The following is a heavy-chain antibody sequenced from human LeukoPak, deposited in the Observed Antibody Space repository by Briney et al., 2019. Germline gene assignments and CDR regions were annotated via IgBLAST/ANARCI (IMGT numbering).Heavy chain of an antibody. CDR1: RFTFSSYS. D-gene: IGHD3-3*01. J-gene: IGHJ6*03. Sequence: GGSLRLSCAASRFTFSSYSMNWVRQAPGKGLEWVSYISSSSSTIYYADSVKGRFTISRDNAKNSLYLQMNSLRAEDTAVYYCAREKLIGRITIFGVVSSPMDVWGKGTTVTVSS. CDR2: ISSSSSTI. V-gene: IGHV3-48*01. CDR3: AREKLIGRITIFGVVSSPMDV.